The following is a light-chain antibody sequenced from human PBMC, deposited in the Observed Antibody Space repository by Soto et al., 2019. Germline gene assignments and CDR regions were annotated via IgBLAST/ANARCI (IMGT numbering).Light chain of an antibody. Sequence: DIPLTQSPSFLSASVGDRVTITCRASQGISSYLAWYQQKPGKAPKLLIFAASTLQSGVPSRFSGSGSGTEFTLTISSLQPEDFASYYCQHLNSYLLTFGGGTKVEIK. CDR1: QGISSY. J-gene: IGKJ4*01. CDR3: QHLNSYLLT. CDR2: AAS. V-gene: IGKV1-9*01.